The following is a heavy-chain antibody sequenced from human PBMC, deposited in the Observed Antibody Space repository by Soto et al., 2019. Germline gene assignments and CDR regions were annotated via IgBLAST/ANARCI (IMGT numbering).Heavy chain of an antibody. J-gene: IGHJ4*02. CDR3: ARGYGRNVDY. CDR1: GGSFSGYY. D-gene: IGHD1-1*01. CDR2: INHSGST. V-gene: IGHV4-34*01. Sequence: QVQLQQWGAGLLKPSETLSLTCAVYGGSFSGYYWNWIRQPPGKGLEWIGEINHSGSTHYNPSLRGRVTISVDTSKSQSSLRLSSVTAADTAVYYCARGYGRNVDYWGEGTLVTVSS.